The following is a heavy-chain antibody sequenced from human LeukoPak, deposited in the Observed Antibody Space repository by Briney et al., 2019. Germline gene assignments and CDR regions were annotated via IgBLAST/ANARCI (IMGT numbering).Heavy chain of an antibody. CDR2: IYYSGST. V-gene: IGHV4-39*07. CDR1: GGSISSSSYY. CDR3: ARSSYWSPTFTMVRGVTGDY. J-gene: IGHJ4*02. Sequence: SETLSLTCTVSGGSISSSSYYWGWIRQPPGKGLEWIGRIYYSGSTYYNPSLKSRVTISVDTSKNQFSLKLSSVTAAYTSVYYCARSSYWSPTFTMVRGVTGDYWGQGTLVTVSS. D-gene: IGHD3-10*01.